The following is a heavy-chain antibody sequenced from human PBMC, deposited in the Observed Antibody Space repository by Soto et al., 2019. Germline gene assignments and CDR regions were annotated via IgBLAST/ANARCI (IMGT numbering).Heavy chain of an antibody. CDR3: ARDEGVSYRFDY. V-gene: IGHV4-30-2*01. D-gene: IGHD3-10*01. CDR1: GGSISSGGYS. J-gene: IGHJ4*02. Sequence: SETLSLTCAVSGGSISSGGYSWSWIRQPPGKGLEWIGYIYHSGSTYYNPSHKSRVTISVDRSKNQFSLKLSSVTAADTAVYYRARDEGVSYRFDYWGQGTLVTVSS. CDR2: IYHSGST.